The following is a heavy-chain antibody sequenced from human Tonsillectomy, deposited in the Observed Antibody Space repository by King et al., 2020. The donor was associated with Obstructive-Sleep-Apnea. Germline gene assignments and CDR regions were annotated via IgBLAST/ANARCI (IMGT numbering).Heavy chain of an antibody. V-gene: IGHV3-72*01. D-gene: IGHD1-26*01. CDR1: GFTFSDHY. CDR2: SRNKVNSYTT. J-gene: IGHJ4*02. Sequence: VQLVESGGGLVQPGGSLRLSCTVSGFTFSDHYMDWVRQAPGKGLEWVGRSRNKVNSYTTEYAASVKGRFTISRDDSQNSLYLQMDFVRTEDTALYFCARRMEEGSIDSWGQGTLVTVSS. CDR3: ARRMEEGSIDS.